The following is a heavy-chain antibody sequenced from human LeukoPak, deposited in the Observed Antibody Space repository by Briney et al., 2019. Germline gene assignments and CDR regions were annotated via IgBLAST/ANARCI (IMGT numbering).Heavy chain of an antibody. CDR1: GYTFTGYY. J-gene: IGHJ4*02. V-gene: IGHV1-2*02. CDR3: ARDHKTLEWLFLPD. CDR2: INPNSGGT. Sequence: GASVKVSCKASGYTFTGYYMHWVRQAPGQGLEWMGWINPNSGGTNYAQKFKGRVTMTRDPSISTAYMELSRLRSDDTAVYYCARDHKTLEWLFLPDWGQGTLVTVSS. D-gene: IGHD3-3*01.